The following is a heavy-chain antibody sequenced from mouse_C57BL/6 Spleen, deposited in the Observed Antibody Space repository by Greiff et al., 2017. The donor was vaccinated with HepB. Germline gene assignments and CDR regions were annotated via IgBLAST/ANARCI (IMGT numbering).Heavy chain of an antibody. V-gene: IGHV5-4*01. D-gene: IGHD2-3*01. CDR1: GFTFSSYA. Sequence: DVKLVESGGGLVKPGGSLKLSCAASGFTFSSYAMSWVRQTPEKRLEWVATISDGGSYTYYPDNVKGRFTISRDNAKNNLYLQMSHLKSEDTAMYYCARDGYYLYYFDYWGQGTTLTVSS. CDR2: ISDGGSYT. CDR3: ARDGYYLYYFDY. J-gene: IGHJ2*01.